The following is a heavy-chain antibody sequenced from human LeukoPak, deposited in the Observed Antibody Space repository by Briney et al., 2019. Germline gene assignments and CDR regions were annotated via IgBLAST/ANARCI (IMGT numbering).Heavy chain of an antibody. J-gene: IGHJ4*02. CDR1: GGSISSSSYY. Sequence: PSETLSLTCTVSGGSISSSSYYWGWIRQPPGKGLEWMGRIYYSGSTYYNPSLKRRVTISVGTSKNQFSLKLSSVTAADTAVYYCARRPRDCSGGSCYSFDYWGQGTLVTVSS. V-gene: IGHV4-39*01. CDR3: ARRPRDCSGGSCYSFDY. CDR2: IYYSGST. D-gene: IGHD2-15*01.